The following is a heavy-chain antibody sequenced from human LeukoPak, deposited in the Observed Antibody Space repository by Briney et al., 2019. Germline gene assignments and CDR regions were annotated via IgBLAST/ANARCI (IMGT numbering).Heavy chain of an antibody. Sequence: GGSLRLSCAASGFTFSNAWMSWVRQAPGKGLEWVSAISGSGGSTYYADSVKGRFTISRDNSKNTLYLQMNSLRAEDTAVYYCAKDGIAAAGGGVYWGQGTLVTVSS. V-gene: IGHV3-23*01. CDR3: AKDGIAAAGGGVY. J-gene: IGHJ4*02. D-gene: IGHD6-13*01. CDR2: ISGSGGST. CDR1: GFTFSNAW.